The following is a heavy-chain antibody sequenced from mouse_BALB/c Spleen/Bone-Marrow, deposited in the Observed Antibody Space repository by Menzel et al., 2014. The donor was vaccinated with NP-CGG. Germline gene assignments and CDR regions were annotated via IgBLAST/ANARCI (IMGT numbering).Heavy chain of an antibody. CDR2: IWAGGST. CDR1: GFSLTSYG. D-gene: IGHD3-2*01. Sequence: QVQLQQSGPGLVAPSQSLSITCTVSGFSLTSYGVHWVRQPPGKGLEWLGVIWAGGSTNYNSALMSGLSISKDNSKSQVFLKMNSLQTDNTAMCYCAKALDSSGYGFAYWGQGTLVTVSA. J-gene: IGHJ3*01. CDR3: AKALDSSGYGFAY. V-gene: IGHV2-9*02.